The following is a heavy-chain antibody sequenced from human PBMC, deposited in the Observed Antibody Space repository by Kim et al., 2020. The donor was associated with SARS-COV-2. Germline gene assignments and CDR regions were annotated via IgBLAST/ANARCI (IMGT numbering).Heavy chain of an antibody. CDR3: VKVDEEFDN. CDR1: GGSIISSTHY. V-gene: IGHV4-39*07. Sequence: SETLSLTCTVSGGSIISSTHYWGWVRQAPGKGLEWIGSVSHDGKTWYDPSLKSRVTLSIDRSNNQFFPRLTSVTAADTAVYFCVKVDEEFDNWGQGTLVT. J-gene: IGHJ4*02. CDR2: VSHDGKT.